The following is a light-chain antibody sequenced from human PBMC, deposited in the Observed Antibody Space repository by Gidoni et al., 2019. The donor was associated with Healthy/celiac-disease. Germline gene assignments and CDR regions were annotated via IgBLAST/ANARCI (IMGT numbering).Light chain of an antibody. J-gene: IGLJ1*01. Sequence: QSALTHPPSVSGSPGQPVTISCTGTSSDVGSYNRVSWYHQPPGTAPKLMIYEVSNRPSGVPDRFSGSKSGNTASLTISGLQAEDEADYYCSSYTSSSTFVFGTGTKVTVL. CDR2: EVS. CDR3: SSYTSSSTFV. CDR1: SSDVGSYNR. V-gene: IGLV2-18*02.